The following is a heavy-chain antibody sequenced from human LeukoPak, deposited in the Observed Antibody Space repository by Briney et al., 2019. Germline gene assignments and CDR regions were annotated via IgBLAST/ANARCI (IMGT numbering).Heavy chain of an antibody. J-gene: IGHJ4*02. CDR3: ARGVEPLAANTLAY. CDR2: LYSDGTT. D-gene: IGHD1-14*01. CDR1: GFTVITND. Sequence: GGSLRLSCAASGFTVITNDMTWVRQAPGKGLEWVSVLYSDGTTKYADSVQGRFTISRDNSKNTLYLEMNSLSPDDTAGYYCARGVEPLAANTLAYWGQGTLVTVSS. V-gene: IGHV3-53*01.